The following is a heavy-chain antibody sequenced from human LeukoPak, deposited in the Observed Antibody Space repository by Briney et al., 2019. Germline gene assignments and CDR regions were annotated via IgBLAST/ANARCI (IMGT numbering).Heavy chain of an antibody. CDR3: ARGGYINGYDY. CDR2: ISPNDGNT. Sequence: GASVKVSCKASGYTFTNYGVSWVRQAPGAGLEWMGWISPNDGNTNFARKLQGRVTMTTDASTSTAYMELRSLRSDDTAVYDCARGGYINGYDYWGQGTLVTVSS. CDR1: GYTFTNYG. J-gene: IGHJ4*02. D-gene: IGHD5-18*01. V-gene: IGHV1-18*01.